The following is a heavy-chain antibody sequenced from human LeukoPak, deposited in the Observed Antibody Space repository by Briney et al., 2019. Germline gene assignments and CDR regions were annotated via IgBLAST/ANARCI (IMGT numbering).Heavy chain of an antibody. V-gene: IGHV4-34*01. D-gene: IGHD7-27*01. J-gene: IGHJ4*02. CDR2: INHSGST. CDR3: AGITGEPPYFDY. CDR1: GGSFSGYY. Sequence: SETLSLTCAVYGGSFSGYYWSWIRQPPGKGLEWIGEINHSGSTNYNPSLKSRVTISVDTSKNQFSLKLSSVTAADTAVYYCAGITGEPPYFDYWGQGTLVTVSS.